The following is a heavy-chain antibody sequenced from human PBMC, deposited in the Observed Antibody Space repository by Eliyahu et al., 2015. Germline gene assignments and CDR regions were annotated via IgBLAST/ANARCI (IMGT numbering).Heavy chain of an antibody. CDR2: IAYIGTT. J-gene: IGHJ4*02. CDR3: ARQQVDGSGTYHFDY. Sequence: QLQLQESGPGLVKPSETLSVTCTVSGGSIXRTNYXWGWIRQPPGKGLEWIGKIAYIGTTSSNPSLKSRVTISIDTSKNQFSLKLSSVTAADTAVYHCARQQVDGSGTYHFDYWGQGTLVTGSS. D-gene: IGHD3-10*01. V-gene: IGHV4-39*01. CDR1: GGSIXRTNYX.